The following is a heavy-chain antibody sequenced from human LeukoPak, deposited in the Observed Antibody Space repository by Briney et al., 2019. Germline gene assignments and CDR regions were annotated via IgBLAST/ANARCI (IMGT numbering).Heavy chain of an antibody. J-gene: IGHJ4*02. V-gene: IGHV3-23*01. D-gene: IGHD4-17*01. Sequence: GGSLRLSCAASGFTFSSYAMSWVRQAPGKGLEWVSAVSGSGGSTYYADAVKGRFTISRDNSKNTLYLQMNSLRAGDTAVYYCAKEGNGDYYFDYWGQGTLGTVSS. CDR1: GFTFSSYA. CDR2: VSGSGGST. CDR3: AKEGNGDYYFDY.